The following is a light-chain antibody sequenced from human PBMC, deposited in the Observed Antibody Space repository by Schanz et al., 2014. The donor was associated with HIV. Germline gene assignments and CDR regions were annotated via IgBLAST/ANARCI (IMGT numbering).Light chain of an antibody. CDR2: GAS. CDR3: QQYNNWPPPHT. Sequence: EIVLTQSPGTLSVSPGERATLSCRASQSVGSNFLAWYQQEPGQAPRLLIYGASSRATGIPARFSGSGSGTDFTLTISSLEPEDFAVYYCQQYNNWPPPHTFGQGTKLEI. CDR1: QSVGSNF. J-gene: IGKJ2*01. V-gene: IGKV3-20*01.